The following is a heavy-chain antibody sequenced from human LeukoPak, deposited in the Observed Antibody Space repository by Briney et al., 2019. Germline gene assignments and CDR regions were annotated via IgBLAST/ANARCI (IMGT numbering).Heavy chain of an antibody. CDR2: MNPNSGNT. V-gene: IGHV1-8*01. D-gene: IGHD3-3*01. CDR1: GYTFTSYD. CDR3: ARGTPDDFWSGYYGYYYYGMDV. Sequence: VSVKVSCKASGYTFTSYDINWVRQATGQGLEWMGWMNPNSGNTGYAQKFQGRVTMTRNTSISTAYMELSSLRSEDTAVYYCARGTPDDFWSGYYGYYYYGMDVWGQGTTVTVSS. J-gene: IGHJ6*02.